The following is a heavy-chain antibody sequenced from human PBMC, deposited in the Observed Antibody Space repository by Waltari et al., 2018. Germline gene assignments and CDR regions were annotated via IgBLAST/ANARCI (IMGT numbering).Heavy chain of an antibody. D-gene: IGHD4-17*01. CDR3: ARAPRPLTTVTTYKDLDYYHYMDV. CDR2: IHTDGST. CDR1: GGSMSRYY. J-gene: IGHJ6*03. V-gene: IGHV4-4*07. Sequence: QVQLQESGPGLVKPSETLSLTCTVSGGSMSRYYWSWVRQPAGTGLEWIGRIHTDGSTKYSPHIRSLVTMSLDTSKNEFSRRLSYVTAADTAVYYCARAPRPLTTVTTYKDLDYYHYMDVWGKGTTVTVSS.